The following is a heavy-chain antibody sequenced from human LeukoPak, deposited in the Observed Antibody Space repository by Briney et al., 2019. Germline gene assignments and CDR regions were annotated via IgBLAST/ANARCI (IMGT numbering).Heavy chain of an antibody. Sequence: SETLSLTCTVSGGSISDYYWSWIRQPAGKGLEWIGRIYTTGSTDYNPSLKSRVTMSVDTSKNQFSLKLSSVTAADTAVYYCARDLKPVAGTHYFDYWGQGTLVTVSS. V-gene: IGHV4-4*07. J-gene: IGHJ4*02. CDR2: IYTTGST. CDR1: GGSISDYY. CDR3: ARDLKPVAGTHYFDY. D-gene: IGHD6-19*01.